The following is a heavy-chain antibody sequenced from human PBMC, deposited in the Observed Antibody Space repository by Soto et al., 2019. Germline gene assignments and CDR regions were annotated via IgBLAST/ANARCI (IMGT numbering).Heavy chain of an antibody. Sequence: EVQLLESGGGLVQPGGSLRLSCAASGFTFSSYAMNWVRQAPGKGLEWVSSVSGGGDGTYYADSVKGRFTISRHNSKNTLYLQMNSLRAQDTAVYFCTKGPIFGVVTHYFDSWGQGTLVTVSS. CDR3: TKGPIFGVVTHYFDS. D-gene: IGHD3-3*01. J-gene: IGHJ4*02. CDR2: VSGGGDGT. CDR1: GFTFSSYA. V-gene: IGHV3-23*01.